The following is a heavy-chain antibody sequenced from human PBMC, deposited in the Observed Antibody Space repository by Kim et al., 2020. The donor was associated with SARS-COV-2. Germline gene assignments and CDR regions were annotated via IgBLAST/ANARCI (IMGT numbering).Heavy chain of an antibody. J-gene: IGHJ4*02. D-gene: IGHD3-10*01. Sequence: LSLTCAASGFTFSSYWMHWVRQAPGKGLVWVSRINSDGSSTSYADPVKGRFTISRDNAKNTLYLQMNSLRAEDTAVYYCASLLNGFGELFDYWGQGT. V-gene: IGHV3-74*01. CDR3: ASLLNGFGELFDY. CDR1: GFTFSSYW. CDR2: INSDGSST.